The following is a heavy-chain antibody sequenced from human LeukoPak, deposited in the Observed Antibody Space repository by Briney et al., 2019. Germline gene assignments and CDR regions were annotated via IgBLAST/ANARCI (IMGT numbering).Heavy chain of an antibody. D-gene: IGHD5/OR15-5a*01. Sequence: SETLSLTCGVYSGSFSGYFWSWIRQTPGKGLEWIGEINQSGSTNYNPSLESRVTISVDTSKNQFSLRLTSVTAAGTAVYYCARHPALSTLDYWGQGTLVTVSS. CDR1: SGSFSGYF. J-gene: IGHJ4*02. V-gene: IGHV4-34*01. CDR3: ARHPALSTLDY. CDR2: INQSGST.